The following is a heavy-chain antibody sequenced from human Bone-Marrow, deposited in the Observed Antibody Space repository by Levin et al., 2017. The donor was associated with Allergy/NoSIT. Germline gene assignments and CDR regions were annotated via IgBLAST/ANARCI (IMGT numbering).Heavy chain of an antibody. Sequence: ESGPTLVKPTQTLTLTCTFSGFSLATNGMCISWVRQPPGKAPEWLALIDWDGDKYYTTSLKSRLTISKDTSKNQVVLSMTNMGPVDTATYYCARMSGAAAGNYGMDVWGQGTTVTVSS. V-gene: IGHV2-70*20. J-gene: IGHJ6*02. CDR2: IDWDGDK. CDR3: ARMSGAAAGNYGMDV. CDR1: GFSLATNGMC. D-gene: IGHD6-13*01.